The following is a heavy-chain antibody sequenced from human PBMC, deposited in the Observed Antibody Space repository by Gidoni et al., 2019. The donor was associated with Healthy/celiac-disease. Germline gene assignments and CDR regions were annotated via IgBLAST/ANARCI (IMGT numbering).Heavy chain of an antibody. CDR2: INHSGST. J-gene: IGHJ4*02. CDR1: GWSFSGYY. CDR3: ASPSGSYNYFDY. Sequence: QVQLQQWGAGLLKPSDTLSLTCAVYGWSFSGYYWSWIRQPPGKGLEWIGEINHSGSTKYNPSIKSRVTISVDTSKNQFSLKLSSVTAEDTAVYYCASPSGSYNYFDYWGQGTLVTVSS. V-gene: IGHV4-34*01. D-gene: IGHD1-26*01.